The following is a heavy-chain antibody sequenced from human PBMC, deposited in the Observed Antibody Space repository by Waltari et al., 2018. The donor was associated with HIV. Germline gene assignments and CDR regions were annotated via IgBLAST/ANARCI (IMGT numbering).Heavy chain of an antibody. D-gene: IGHD3-22*01. CDR1: GFTVSSTY. CDR2: IYSGGST. Sequence: EVQLVASGGGLVQPGGSLRLSCAASGFTVSSTYMSWVRQAPGKGLEWVSVIYSGGSTYYADSVKGRFTIARDNSKNTLYLQMNSLRAEDTAVYYCARDSSGYFGYWGQGTLVTVSS. CDR3: ARDSSGYFGY. J-gene: IGHJ4*02. V-gene: IGHV3-66*02.